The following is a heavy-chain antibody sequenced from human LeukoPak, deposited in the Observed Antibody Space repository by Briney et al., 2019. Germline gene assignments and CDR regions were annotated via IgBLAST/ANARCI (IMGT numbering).Heavy chain of an antibody. J-gene: IGHJ4*02. CDR2: IKQDKSEK. CDR1: GFTFSNYW. V-gene: IGHV3-7*01. CDR3: ARSAAMISLQLDY. Sequence: QPGGSLRLSCAASGFTFSNYWISWVRQAPGKGLEWVANIKQDKSEKYYVDSVKGRFTISRDNSKNTLYLQMNSLRAEDTAVYYCARSAAMISLQLDYWGQGTLVTVSS. D-gene: IGHD3-22*01.